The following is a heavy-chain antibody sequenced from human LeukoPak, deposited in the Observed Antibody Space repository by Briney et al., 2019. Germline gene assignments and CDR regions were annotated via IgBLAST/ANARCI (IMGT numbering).Heavy chain of an antibody. D-gene: IGHD6-19*01. Sequence: SETLSLTSAVYGGSFSGYYWNWIPQPPGQGLVWIGEVNHSESTNYNPSLKRRGTISVDTSKNQSPLKLSSVSAADTSVYYCARGPAFIAVQYSSGRRLDYWGQGTLVTVSS. CDR2: VNHSEST. J-gene: IGHJ4*02. CDR1: GGSFSGYY. V-gene: IGHV4-34*01. CDR3: ARGPAFIAVQYSSGRRLDY.